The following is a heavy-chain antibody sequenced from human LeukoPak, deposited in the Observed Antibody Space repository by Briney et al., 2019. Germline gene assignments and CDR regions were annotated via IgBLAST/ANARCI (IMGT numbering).Heavy chain of an antibody. D-gene: IGHD3-10*01. J-gene: IGHJ4*02. CDR3: ARDFRFAFDN. V-gene: IGHV3-48*01. CDR2: IGIDSGNT. CDR1: GFLFNDYS. Sequence: GGSLRLSCSASGFLFNDYSMNWVRQAPGKGLEWISYIGIDSGNTHYADSVRGRFVISADRATNSVYLHMTRLRGDDTAVYYCARDFRFAFDNWGQGTLVTVSS.